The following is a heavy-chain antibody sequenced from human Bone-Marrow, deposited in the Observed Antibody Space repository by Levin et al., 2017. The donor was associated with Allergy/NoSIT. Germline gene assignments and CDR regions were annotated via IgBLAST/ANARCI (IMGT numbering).Heavy chain of an antibody. CDR3: AKGPRGYSYGPFDY. CDR2: ISGSGGST. V-gene: IGHV3-23*01. J-gene: IGHJ4*02. CDR1: GFTFSSYA. D-gene: IGHD5-18*01. Sequence: PGGSLKLSCAASGFTFSSYAMSWVRQAPGKGLEWVSAISGSGGSTYYADSVKGRFTISRDNSKNTLYLQMNSLRAEDTAVYYCAKGPRGYSYGPFDYWGQGTLVTVSS.